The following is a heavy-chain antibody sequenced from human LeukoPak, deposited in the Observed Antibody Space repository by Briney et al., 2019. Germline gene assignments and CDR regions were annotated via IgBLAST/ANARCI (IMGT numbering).Heavy chain of an antibody. D-gene: IGHD6-13*01. J-gene: IGHJ4*02. V-gene: IGHV3-30*02. CDR3: AKIIRGKAAAGQY. CDR2: IRYDGSNK. Sequence: PGRSLRLSCAASGFTFSSYGMHWVRQAPGKGLEWVAFIRYDGSNKYYADSVKGRFTISRDNSKNTLYLQMNSLRAEDTAVYYCAKIIRGKAAAGQYWGQGTLVTVSS. CDR1: GFTFSSYG.